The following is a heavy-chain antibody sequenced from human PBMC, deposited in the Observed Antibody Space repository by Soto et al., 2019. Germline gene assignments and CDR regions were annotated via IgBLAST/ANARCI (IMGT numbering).Heavy chain of an antibody. V-gene: IGHV3-23*01. CDR2: ILVSDST. D-gene: IGHD1-7*01. J-gene: IGHJ3*02. Sequence: EVQMLESGGGLVQPGGSLRLSCVASGFICSSYDMSWVRQAPGKGLEWVSTILVSDSTHYEDSVRGRFTISRDRSKNTVYLQMNSLTVGDTAVYYCAKATATTGGAFDICGQGTMVTVSS. CDR1: GFICSSYD. CDR3: AKATATTGGAFDI.